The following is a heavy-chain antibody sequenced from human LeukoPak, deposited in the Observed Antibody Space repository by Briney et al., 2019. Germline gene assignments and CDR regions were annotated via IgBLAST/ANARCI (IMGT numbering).Heavy chain of an antibody. Sequence: GGSLRLSCAASGFTFSSYEMNWVRQAPGKGLDWVSYISSSGSTIYYADSVKGRFTISRDNAKNSLYLQMNSLRAEDTAVYYCARDLDSSGWFDYWGQGTLVTVSS. CDR2: ISSSGSTI. CDR3: ARDLDSSGWFDY. D-gene: IGHD6-19*01. V-gene: IGHV3-48*03. J-gene: IGHJ4*02. CDR1: GFTFSSYE.